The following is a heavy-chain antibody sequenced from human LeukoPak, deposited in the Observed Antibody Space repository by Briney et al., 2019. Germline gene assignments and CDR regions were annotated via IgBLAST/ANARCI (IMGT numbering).Heavy chain of an antibody. D-gene: IGHD5-18*01. J-gene: IGHJ4*02. Sequence: PSETLSLTCAVSSYSISSGYYCGGIRQPPGKGLEWIGNIHHSGSTYYSPSLESRVTISLDTSKNQFSLRLSSVTAADTAVYYCARDQSYGRHYFDYWGQGILVTVSS. CDR1: SYSISSGYY. V-gene: IGHV4-38-2*02. CDR2: IHHSGST. CDR3: ARDQSYGRHYFDY.